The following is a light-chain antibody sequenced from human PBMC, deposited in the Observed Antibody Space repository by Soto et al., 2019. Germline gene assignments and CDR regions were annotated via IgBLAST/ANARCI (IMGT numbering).Light chain of an antibody. Sequence: QSVLTQPPSASGTPGQRVTISCSGSSSNIGSNTVNWYQQLPGTAPKLLIYSNTQRPSAVPDRFSGSKSGTSASLAISGLQSEDEADYYCAAWDDSLNGRVFGGGTKLTVL. J-gene: IGLJ3*02. CDR2: SNT. CDR3: AAWDDSLNGRV. V-gene: IGLV1-44*01. CDR1: SSNIGSNT.